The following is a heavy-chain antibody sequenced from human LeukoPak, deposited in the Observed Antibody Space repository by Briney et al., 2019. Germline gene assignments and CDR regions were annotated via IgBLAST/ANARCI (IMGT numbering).Heavy chain of an antibody. CDR3: AGELDYYGMDV. Sequence: PGGSLRLSCAASGFTFSSYAMHWVRQAPGKGLEWVAVISYDGSNKYYADSVKVRFTISRHNSKNTLYLQMNSLRAEDTAVYYCAGELDYYGMDVWGQGTTVSVS. CDR1: GFTFSSYA. D-gene: IGHD1-1*01. V-gene: IGHV3-30-3*01. J-gene: IGHJ6*02. CDR2: ISYDGSNK.